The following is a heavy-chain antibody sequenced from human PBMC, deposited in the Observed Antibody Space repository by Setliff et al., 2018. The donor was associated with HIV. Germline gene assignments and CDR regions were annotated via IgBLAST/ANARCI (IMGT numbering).Heavy chain of an antibody. CDR2: IKQDGSEK. CDR1: GFAFSSHQ. V-gene: IGHV3-7*01. Sequence: GSLRLSCAASGFAFSSHQMSWVRQAPGKGLEWVAKIKQDGSEKYYVDSVKGRFTISRDNTKNSLYLQMNSLRAEDTAVYYCARVRDYYDSGAQAFDIWGQGTMVTVSS. D-gene: IGHD3-22*01. CDR3: ARVRDYYDSGAQAFDI. J-gene: IGHJ3*02.